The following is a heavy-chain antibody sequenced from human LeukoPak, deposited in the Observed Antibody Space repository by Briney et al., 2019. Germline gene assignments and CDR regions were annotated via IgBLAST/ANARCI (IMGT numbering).Heavy chain of an antibody. CDR3: AKTPTGKYYFDY. D-gene: IGHD1-1*01. CDR1: GFTFSSYA. V-gene: IGHV3-23*01. J-gene: IGHJ4*02. Sequence: GGSLRLSCAASGFTFSSYAMSWVRQAPGEGLEWVSTISGSSGNTYYADSVKGRFTISRDNSKSTVFLQMNSLRAEDTAVYYCAKTPTGKYYFDYWGQGTLVTVSS. CDR2: ISGSSGNT.